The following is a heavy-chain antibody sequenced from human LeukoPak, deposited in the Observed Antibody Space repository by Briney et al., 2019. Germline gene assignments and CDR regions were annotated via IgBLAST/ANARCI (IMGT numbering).Heavy chain of an antibody. CDR2: INYSGIT. CDR3: ARHDRGGLGAFDI. CDR1: GGSITRSTDY. J-gene: IGHJ3*02. Sequence: SETLSLTCTVSGGSITRSTDYWGWIRQPPGKGLEWIGSINYSGITYYNPSLKSRVTKSVDTSKNQFSLNLNSVTAADTAGYYCARHDRGGLGAFDIWGQGTMVTVFS. V-gene: IGHV4-39*01. D-gene: IGHD3-16*01.